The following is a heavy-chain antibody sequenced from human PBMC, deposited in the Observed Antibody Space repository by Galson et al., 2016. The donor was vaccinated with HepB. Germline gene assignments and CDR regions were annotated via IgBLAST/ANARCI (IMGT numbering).Heavy chain of an antibody. CDR1: GFTFSKFG. CDR3: AREGEAVAGLPQGIDY. CDR2: IYYDGSKK. V-gene: IGHV3-33*01. J-gene: IGHJ4*02. D-gene: IGHD6-19*01. Sequence: SLRLSCAASGFTFSKFGMHWVRQAPGKGLEWVAVIYYDGSKKYYADSVKGRFTISRDNSNNTLFLQLSSLRDDDTAVYYCAREGEAVAGLPQGIDYWGQGALVTVSS.